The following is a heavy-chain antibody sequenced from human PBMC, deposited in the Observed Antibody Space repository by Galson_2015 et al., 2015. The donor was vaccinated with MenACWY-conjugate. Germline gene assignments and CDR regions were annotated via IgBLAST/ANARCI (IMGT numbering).Heavy chain of an antibody. Sequence: SLRLSCAASGFTFSIYWMHWVRQAPGKGLVWVSHFSRDGSSTYYADSVKGRFTISRDNAKNTLYLQMNSLRAEDTAVYYCAGDNTGYFDYWGQGTLVTVSS. CDR1: GFTFSIYW. V-gene: IGHV3-74*01. CDR3: AGDNTGYFDY. J-gene: IGHJ4*02. D-gene: IGHD1-1*01. CDR2: FSRDGSST.